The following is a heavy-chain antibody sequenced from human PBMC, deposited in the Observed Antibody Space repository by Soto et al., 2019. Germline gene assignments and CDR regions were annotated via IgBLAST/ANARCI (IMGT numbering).Heavy chain of an antibody. CDR1: GASINNNDYY. D-gene: IGHD3-22*01. CDR2: VYYSGTT. Sequence: SETLSLTCTVSGASINNNDYYWSWIRQTPGKGLEWIGYVYYSGTTDYIPSLKSRLSMSIDKSQNQFTLKLNSVTPADTATYYCARMSYFYDKWYFDLWGRGTLVTVSS. J-gene: IGHJ2*01. CDR3: ARMSYFYDKWYFDL. V-gene: IGHV4-30-4*01.